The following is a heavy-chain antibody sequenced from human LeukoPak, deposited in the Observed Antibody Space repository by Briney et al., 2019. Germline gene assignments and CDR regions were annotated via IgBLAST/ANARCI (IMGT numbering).Heavy chain of an antibody. V-gene: IGHV4-34*01. CDR2: INHVETA. CDR3: ARPGDISSWYDY. J-gene: IGHJ4*02. Sequence: SETLSLTCAVYGGSFSDYYWTWIRQPPGKGLEWIGEINHVETADYNPSLKSRVAISVDTSKSQFSLRLNSVTAADTAVYYCARPGDISSWYDYWGQGTVVTVSS. CDR1: GGSFSDYY. D-gene: IGHD6-13*01.